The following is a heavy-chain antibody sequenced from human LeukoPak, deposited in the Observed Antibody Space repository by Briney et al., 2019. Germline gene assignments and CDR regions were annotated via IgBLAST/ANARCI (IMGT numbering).Heavy chain of an antibody. V-gene: IGHV1-18*04. CDR3: ARAGSYYGSGSYYFPRPTGNWFDP. CDR1: GYTFTGYY. CDR2: ISAYNGNT. D-gene: IGHD3-10*01. J-gene: IGHJ5*02. Sequence: GASVKVSCKASGYTFTGYYMHWVRQAPGQGLEWMGWISAYNGNTNYAQKLQGRVTMTTDTSTSTAYMELRSLRSDDTAVYYCARAGSYYGSGSYYFPRPTGNWFDPWGQGTLVTVSS.